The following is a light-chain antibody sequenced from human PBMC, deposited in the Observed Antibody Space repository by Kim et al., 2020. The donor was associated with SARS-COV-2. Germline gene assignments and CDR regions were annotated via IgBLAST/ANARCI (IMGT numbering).Light chain of an antibody. J-gene: IGKJ2*01. CDR1: QSVSSSY. Sequence: EIVLTQSPGTLSLSPGERATLSCRASQSVSSSYLAWYQQKPGQAPRLLIYDASSRPTGIPDRFSGSGSGTDFTLTISRLEPEDFAVYYCQQYGSSPLYTLGQGTKLEI. V-gene: IGKV3-20*01. CDR3: QQYGSSPLYT. CDR2: DAS.